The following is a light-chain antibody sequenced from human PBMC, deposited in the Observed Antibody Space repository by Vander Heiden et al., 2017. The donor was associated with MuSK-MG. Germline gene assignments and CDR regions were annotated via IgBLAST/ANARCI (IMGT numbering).Light chain of an antibody. CDR1: QTISFW. V-gene: IGKV1-5*01. Sequence: DIQMTQSPSTLSASVGDRVTITCRASQTISFWLAWYQQKPGKAPKLLIYDASLLESGVPLRFSGSRSGTEFTLTISSLQPDDFATYYCQQDISSPVTFGQGTKMEIK. J-gene: IGKJ2*01. CDR2: DAS. CDR3: QQDISSPVT.